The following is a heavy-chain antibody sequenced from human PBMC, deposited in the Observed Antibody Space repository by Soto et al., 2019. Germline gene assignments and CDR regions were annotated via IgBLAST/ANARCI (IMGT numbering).Heavy chain of an antibody. CDR2: IYYSGSA. V-gene: IGHV4-30-4*01. Sequence: QVQLQESGPGLVKPSQTLSLTCTVSGGSISSGDYYWSWIRQPPGKGLEWIGYIYYSGSAYYNPSLKSRVTISVDTSKNQFSQKLSSVTAADTAVYYCPRVGHINWFDPWGQGTLVTVSS. J-gene: IGHJ5*02. D-gene: IGHD2-21*01. CDR1: GGSISSGDYY. CDR3: PRVGHINWFDP.